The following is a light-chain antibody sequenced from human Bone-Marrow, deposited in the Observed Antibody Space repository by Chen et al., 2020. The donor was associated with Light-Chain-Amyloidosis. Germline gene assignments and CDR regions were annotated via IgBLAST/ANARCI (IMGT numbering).Light chain of an antibody. CDR2: DDS. CDR1: NLGSTS. CDR3: QVWDRRSDRPV. V-gene: IGLV3-21*02. Sequence: VLTQPSSVSVAPGQTATIACGGNNLGSTSVHWYQQTPGQAPLLVVYDDSDRPSGIPERLSGSDAGNTATLTISGVEAGDEADYYCQVWDRRSDRPVFGGGTKLTVL. J-gene: IGLJ3*02.